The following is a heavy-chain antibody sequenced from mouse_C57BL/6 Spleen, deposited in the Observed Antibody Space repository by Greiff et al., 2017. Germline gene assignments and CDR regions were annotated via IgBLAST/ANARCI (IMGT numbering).Heavy chain of an antibody. V-gene: IGHV14-2*01. Sequence: EVQLQQSGAELVKPGASVKLSCTASGFNIKDYYMHWVKQRTEQGLEWIGRIDPEDGETKSAPKFQGKATITADTSSNTASLQHSSLTSEDTAVYYCAITTVVVLDWYFDVWGTGTTGTVSS. CDR1: GFNIKDYY. CDR3: AITTVVVLDWYFDV. J-gene: IGHJ1*03. D-gene: IGHD1-1*01. CDR2: IDPEDGET.